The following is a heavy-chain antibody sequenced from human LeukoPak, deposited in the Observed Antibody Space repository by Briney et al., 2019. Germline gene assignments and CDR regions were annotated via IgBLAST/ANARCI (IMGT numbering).Heavy chain of an antibody. J-gene: IGHJ4*02. Sequence: PGGCLRLSCTAPGFTFCSYALHWIRAAPGKGLGRVAHLWHDGSNKYYAESVKSRVTLSRDNSKNTVYLQMNSLRAEDTAVYYCARELFGSGSCPDYWGQGTLVTVSS. D-gene: IGHD3-10*01. V-gene: IGHV3-33*01. CDR1: GFTFCSYA. CDR2: LWHDGSNK. CDR3: ARELFGSGSCPDY.